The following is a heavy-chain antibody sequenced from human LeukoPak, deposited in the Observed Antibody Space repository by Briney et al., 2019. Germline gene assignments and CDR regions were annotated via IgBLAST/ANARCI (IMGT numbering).Heavy chain of an antibody. V-gene: IGHV1-8*01. Sequence: ASVKVSCKASGYTFTSYDINWVRQATGQGLEWMGWMNPNSGNTGYAQKFQGRVTITRDTSASTAYMELSSLRSEDTAVYYCASGGVVPAVPGQYYYYGMDVWGQGTTVTVSS. J-gene: IGHJ6*02. CDR2: MNPNSGNT. CDR3: ASGGVVPAVPGQYYYYGMDV. D-gene: IGHD2-2*01. CDR1: GYTFTSYD.